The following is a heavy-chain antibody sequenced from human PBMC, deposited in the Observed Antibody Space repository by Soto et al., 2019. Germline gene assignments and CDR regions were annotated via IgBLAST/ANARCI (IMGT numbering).Heavy chain of an antibody. CDR3: TRSRDYDTLTGSGSRLGSGVYYYGMDS. CDR1: GFTFSGSA. V-gene: IGHV3-73*01. J-gene: IGHJ6*02. D-gene: IGHD3-9*01. Sequence: GGSLRLSCAASGFTFSGSAMHWVRQASGKGLEWVGRIRSKANSYATAYAASVKGRFTISRDDSKNTAYLQMNSLKTEYTAVCYCTRSRDYDTLTGSGSRLGSGVYYYGMDSWGQGTTSTVSS. CDR2: IRSKANSYAT.